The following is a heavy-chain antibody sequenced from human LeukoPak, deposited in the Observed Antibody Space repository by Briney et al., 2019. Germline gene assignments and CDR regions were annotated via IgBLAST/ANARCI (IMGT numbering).Heavy chain of an antibody. CDR3: AREAINAFDI. V-gene: IGHV4-59*01. Sequence: SETLSLTCTVSGGSISSYYWSWIRQPPEKGLEWIGYIYYSGSTNYNPSLKSRVTISVDTSKNQFSLKLSSVTAADTAVYYCAREAINAFDIWGQGTMVTVSS. CDR2: IYYSGST. J-gene: IGHJ3*02. CDR1: GGSISSYY.